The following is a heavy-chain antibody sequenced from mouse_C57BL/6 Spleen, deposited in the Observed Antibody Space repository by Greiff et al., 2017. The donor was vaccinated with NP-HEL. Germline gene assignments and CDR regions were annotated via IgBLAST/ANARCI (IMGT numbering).Heavy chain of an antibody. CDR3: AREGAQAAWFAY. CDR2: ISYDGSN. Sequence: EVQLQESGPGLVKPSQSLSLTCSVTGYSITSGYYWNWIRQFPGNKLEWMGYISYDGSNNYNPSLKNRISITRDTSKNQFFLKLNSVTTEDTATYYCAREGAQAAWFAYWGQGTLVTVSA. D-gene: IGHD3-2*02. V-gene: IGHV3-6*01. CDR1: GYSITSGYY. J-gene: IGHJ3*01.